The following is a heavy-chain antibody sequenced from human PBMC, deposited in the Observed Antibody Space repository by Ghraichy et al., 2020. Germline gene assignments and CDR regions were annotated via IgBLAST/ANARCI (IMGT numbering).Heavy chain of an antibody. V-gene: IGHV4-39*01. CDR1: GGSISRSSDF. D-gene: IGHD7-27*01. Sequence: SETLSLTCTVSGGSISRSSDFGGWIRQPPGKGLEWIGSIYYVGGTYYNPSLKSRVTISVDASKNQFSLTLSSVTAADTAVYYCSGGPVTGGTSHYWGQGTLVTVSS. J-gene: IGHJ4*02. CDR2: IYYVGGT. CDR3: SGGPVTGGTSHY.